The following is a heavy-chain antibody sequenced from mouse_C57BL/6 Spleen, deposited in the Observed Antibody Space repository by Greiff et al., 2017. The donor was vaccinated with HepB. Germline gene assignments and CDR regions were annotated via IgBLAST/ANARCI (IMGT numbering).Heavy chain of an antibody. D-gene: IGHD4-1*01. CDR1: GFSLTSYG. CDR3: ASPLGDYAMDY. J-gene: IGHJ4*01. CDR2: IWSGGST. V-gene: IGHV2-2*01. Sequence: SGPGLVQPSQSLSITCTVSGFSLTSYGVHWVRQSPGKGLEWLGVIWSGGSTDYNAAFISRLSISKDNSKSQVFFKMNSLQADDTAIYYCASPLGDYAMDYWGQGTSVTVSS.